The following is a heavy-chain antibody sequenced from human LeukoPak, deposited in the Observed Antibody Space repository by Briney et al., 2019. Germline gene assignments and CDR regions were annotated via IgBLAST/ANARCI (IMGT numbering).Heavy chain of an antibody. CDR1: GGTFSSYA. CDR2: IIPIFGTA. J-gene: IGHJ6*02. CDR3: ARDRGLTYYYDSSGFEYYGMGV. D-gene: IGHD3-22*01. V-gene: IGHV1-69*13. Sequence: ASVKVSCKASGGTFSSYAISWVRQAPGQGLEWMGGIIPIFGTANYAQKFQGRVTITADESTSTAYMELSSLRSEDTAVYYCARDRGLTYYYDSSGFEYYGMGVWGQGTTVTVSS.